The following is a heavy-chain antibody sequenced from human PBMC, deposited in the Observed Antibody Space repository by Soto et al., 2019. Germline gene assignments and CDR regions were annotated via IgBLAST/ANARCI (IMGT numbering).Heavy chain of an antibody. CDR3: AKGASTTVFAFNDY. V-gene: IGHV3-9*01. CDR1: GFTFDDYA. J-gene: IGHJ4*02. Sequence: GGSLRLSCAASGFTFDDYAMHWVRQPPGKGLEWVSSISWNSGNLGYADSVKGRFTISRDNAENSLYLQMNSLRGEDTALYYCAKGASTTVFAFNDYWGQGTLVTVSS. D-gene: IGHD4-17*01. CDR2: ISWNSGNL.